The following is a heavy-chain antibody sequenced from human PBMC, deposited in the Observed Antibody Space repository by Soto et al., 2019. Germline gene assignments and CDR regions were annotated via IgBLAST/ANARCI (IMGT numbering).Heavy chain of an antibody. D-gene: IGHD5-12*01. J-gene: IGHJ6*02. CDR3: ASRYSGYDPDYYGMDV. CDR2: IYSGGST. Sequence: PGGSLRLSCAASGFTFSSNYMSWVRQAPGKGLEWVSVIYSGGSTYYADSVKGRFTISRDNSKNTLYLQMNSLRAEDTAVYYCASRYSGYDPDYYGMDVWGQGTTVTVSS. V-gene: IGHV3-66*01. CDR1: GFTFSSNY.